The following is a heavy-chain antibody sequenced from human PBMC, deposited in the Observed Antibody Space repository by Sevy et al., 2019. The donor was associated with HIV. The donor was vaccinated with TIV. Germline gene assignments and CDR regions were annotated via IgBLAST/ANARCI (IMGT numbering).Heavy chain of an antibody. D-gene: IGHD3-9*01. V-gene: IGHV3-49*03. J-gene: IGHJ4*02. CDR3: TRGPNSYYDILTGYMKTHYFDY. CDR1: GFTFGDYA. Sequence: GGSLRLSCTASGFTFGDYAMSWFRQAPGKGLEWVGFIRSKAYGGTTEYAASVKGRFTISRGDSKSIAYLQMNSLKTEDTAVYYCTRGPNSYYDILTGYMKTHYFDYWGQGTLVTVSS. CDR2: IRSKAYGGTT.